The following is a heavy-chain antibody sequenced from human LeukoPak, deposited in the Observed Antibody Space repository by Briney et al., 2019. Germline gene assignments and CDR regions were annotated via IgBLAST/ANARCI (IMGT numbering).Heavy chain of an antibody. J-gene: IGHJ4*02. CDR1: GGSISSSSYY. D-gene: IGHD6-19*01. V-gene: IGHV4-39*07. CDR3: ARTSGWYQLPDY. CDR2: IYYSGSA. Sequence: SETLSLTCTVSGGSISSSSYYWGWIRQPPGKGLEWIGSIYYSGSAYYNPSLKSRVTISVDTSKNQFSLKLSSVTAADTAVYYCARTSGWYQLPDYWGQGTLVTVSS.